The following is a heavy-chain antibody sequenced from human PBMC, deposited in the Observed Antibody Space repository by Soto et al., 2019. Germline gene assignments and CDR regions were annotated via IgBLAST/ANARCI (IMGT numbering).Heavy chain of an antibody. Sequence: ASVKVSCKASGYTFTSYYMHWVRQAPGQGLEWMGIINPSGGSTSYAQKFQGRVTMTRDTSTSTVYKELSSLRSEDTAVYYCARDAGDGDYAFAFDIWGQGTMVTV. V-gene: IGHV1-46*01. CDR3: ARDAGDGDYAFAFDI. D-gene: IGHD4-17*01. J-gene: IGHJ3*02. CDR2: INPSGGST. CDR1: GYTFTSYY.